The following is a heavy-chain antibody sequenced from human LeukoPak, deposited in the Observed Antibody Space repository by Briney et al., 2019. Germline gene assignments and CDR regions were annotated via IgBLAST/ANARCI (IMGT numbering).Heavy chain of an antibody. D-gene: IGHD3-22*01. Sequence: GGSLRLSCAASGFTFSSYAMSWVHQAPWKGLEWVSAISGSGGSTYYADSVKGRFTISRDNSKNTLYLQMNSLRAEDTAVYYCAKSSGYYDSSGEIDYWGQGTLVTVSS. CDR3: AKSSGYYDSSGEIDY. CDR1: GFTFSSYA. V-gene: IGHV3-23*01. J-gene: IGHJ4*02. CDR2: ISGSGGST.